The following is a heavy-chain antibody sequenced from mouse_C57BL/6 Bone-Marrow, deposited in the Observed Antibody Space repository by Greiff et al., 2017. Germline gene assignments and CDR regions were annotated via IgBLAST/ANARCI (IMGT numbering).Heavy chain of an antibody. D-gene: IGHD3-2*02. Sequence: QVQLKQSGAELARPGASVKLSCKASGYTFTSYGISWVKQRTGQGLEWIGEIYPRSGNTYYNEKFKGKATLTADKSSSTAYMELRSLTSEDSAVYFCERQLTAYWGQGTLVTVSA. CDR2: IYPRSGNT. CDR1: GYTFTSYG. CDR3: ERQLTAY. J-gene: IGHJ3*01. V-gene: IGHV1-81*01.